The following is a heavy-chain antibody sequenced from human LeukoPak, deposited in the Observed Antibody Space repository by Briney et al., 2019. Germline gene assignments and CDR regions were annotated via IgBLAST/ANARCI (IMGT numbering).Heavy chain of an antibody. J-gene: IGHJ4*02. CDR3: AKAPYYDILTAPYYFDY. CDR1: GFTFDDYA. Sequence: GGSLRLSCAASGFTFDDYAMHWVRQAPGKGLEWVSGISWNSGSIGYVDSVKGRFTISRDNAKNSLYLQMNSLGAEDTALYYCAKAPYYDILTAPYYFDYWGQGTLVTVSS. CDR2: ISWNSGSI. D-gene: IGHD3-9*01. V-gene: IGHV3-9*01.